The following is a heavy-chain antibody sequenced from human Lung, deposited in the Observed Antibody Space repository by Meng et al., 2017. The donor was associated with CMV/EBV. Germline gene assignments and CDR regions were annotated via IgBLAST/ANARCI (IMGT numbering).Heavy chain of an antibody. J-gene: IGHJ6*02. D-gene: IGHD4-23*01. Sequence: GGSLRLSCAASGFTFDDYAMHWVRQAPGKGLEWVSGISWNSGSIGYADSVKGRFTISRDNAKNSLYLQMNSLRAEDMALYYCAKEDPGKGCMDVWGQGTTVTVSS. CDR1: GFTFDDYA. CDR2: ISWNSGSI. V-gene: IGHV3-9*03. CDR3: AKEDPGKGCMDV.